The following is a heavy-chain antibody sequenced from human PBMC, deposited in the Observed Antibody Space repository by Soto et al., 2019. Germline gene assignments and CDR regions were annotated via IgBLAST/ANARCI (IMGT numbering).Heavy chain of an antibody. CDR3: ERGAAGGGSSFFYFDY. CDR1: GFTFSSYT. J-gene: IGHJ4*02. Sequence: EVQLVESGGGLVKPGGSLRLSCAASGFTFSSYTMNWVRQAPGKGLEWVSSISSSSNYIYYADSVKGRFTISRDNAKNSVYLQMNSLGAEETAVYYCERGAAGGGSSFFYFDYWGQGTPVTVSS. V-gene: IGHV3-21*06. D-gene: IGHD6-13*01. CDR2: ISSSSNYI.